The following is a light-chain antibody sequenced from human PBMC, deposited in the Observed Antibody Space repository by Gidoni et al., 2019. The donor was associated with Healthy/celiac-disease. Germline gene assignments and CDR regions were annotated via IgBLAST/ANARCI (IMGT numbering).Light chain of an antibody. CDR2: DAS. CDR1: QSVSSY. J-gene: IGKJ4*01. CDR3: QQRSNWPT. Sequence: ETVLTQSPATLSLSPGEIATLSCRASQSVSSYLAWYQQKHGQAPRLLIYDASNRATGIPARFSGSGSGTDFTLTISSLEPEDFAVYYCQQRSNWPTFGGXTKVEIK. V-gene: IGKV3-11*01.